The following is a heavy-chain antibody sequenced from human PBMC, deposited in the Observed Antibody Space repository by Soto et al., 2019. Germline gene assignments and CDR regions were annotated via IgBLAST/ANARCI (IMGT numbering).Heavy chain of an antibody. J-gene: IGHJ4*02. CDR1: GFTFSNYA. Sequence: EVQLLESGGDLVQPGGSLRLSCAASGFTFSNYAMSWVRQAPGKGLEWVSSITGSGTGTYYADSVRGRFTISRDNSKNNLFLQMNSLRADDTAVYYWAKGAAGCRSHGADYWGQGTLVTVSS. CDR3: AKGAAGCRSHGADY. D-gene: IGHD6-13*01. CDR2: ITGSGTGT. V-gene: IGHV3-23*01.